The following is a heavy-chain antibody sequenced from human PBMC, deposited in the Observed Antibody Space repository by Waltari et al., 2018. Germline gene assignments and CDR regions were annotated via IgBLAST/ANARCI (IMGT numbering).Heavy chain of an antibody. CDR3: ARVNVAVVTAGFDY. J-gene: IGHJ4*02. Sequence: VQLLEYGGGLVQPGGSLRLSCAASGFTFSSYAMSWVRPAPGQGLGWVGGIIPVFSAANYAQKFQGRVTITADEATSTAYMEQSSLGSEDTAVYYCARVNVAVVTAGFDYWGQGTLVTVSS. CDR2: IIPVFSAA. D-gene: IGHD2-21*02. V-gene: IGHV1-69*01. CDR1: GFTFSSYA.